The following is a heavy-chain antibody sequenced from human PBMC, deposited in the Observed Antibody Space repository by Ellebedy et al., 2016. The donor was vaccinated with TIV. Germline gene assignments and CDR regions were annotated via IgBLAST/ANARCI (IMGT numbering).Heavy chain of an antibody. CDR3: STAPPGVVDY. D-gene: IGHD2-21*01. V-gene: IGHV3-66*01. J-gene: IGHJ4*02. CDR1: GFTVSNNQ. Sequence: GESLKISCAASGFTVSNNQMSWVRQAPGKGLEWVSIIYSGGSTYYADSVKGRFTISRDSSKNTLSLQMNSLRAEDTAVYYCSTAPPGVVDYWGQGTLVTVSS. CDR2: IYSGGST.